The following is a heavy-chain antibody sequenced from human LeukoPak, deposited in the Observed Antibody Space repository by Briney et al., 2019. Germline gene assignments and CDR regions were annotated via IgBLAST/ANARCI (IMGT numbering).Heavy chain of an antibody. CDR2: IYYSGSI. J-gene: IGHJ5*02. D-gene: IGHD3-10*01. V-gene: IGHV4-59*08. CDR3: ARSVGVRGREGFDP. Sequence: PSETLSLTCTVSGGSISSYYWSWIRQPPGKGLEWIGYIYYSGSINYNPSLKSRVTISVDTSKNQFSLKLSSVTAADTAVYYCARSVGVRGREGFDPWGQGTLVTVSS. CDR1: GGSISSYY.